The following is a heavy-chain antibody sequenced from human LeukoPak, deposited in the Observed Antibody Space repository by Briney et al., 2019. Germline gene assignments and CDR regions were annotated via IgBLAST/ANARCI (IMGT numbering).Heavy chain of an antibody. CDR3: ARGPIAYCGGDCYDWFDP. CDR2: INPNSGGT. V-gene: IGHV1-2*02. D-gene: IGHD2-21*02. J-gene: IGHJ5*02. CDR1: GYTFTGYY. Sequence: ASVKVSCKASGYTFTGYYMHWVRQAPGQGLEWMGWINPNSGGTNYAQKFQGRVTMTRDMSISTAYMELSRLRSDDTAVYYCARGPIAYCGGDCYDWFDPWGQGTLVTVSS.